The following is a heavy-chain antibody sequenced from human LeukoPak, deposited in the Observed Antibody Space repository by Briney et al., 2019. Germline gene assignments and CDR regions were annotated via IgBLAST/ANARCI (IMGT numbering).Heavy chain of an antibody. V-gene: IGHV3-21*01. CDR2: ISSSSSYI. CDR3: ARDRTIDY. J-gene: IGHJ4*02. CDR1: VFTFSSDS. Sequence: GGSLRLSCAPSVFTFSSDSMNWVREAPGEGLEWVSSISSSSSYIYYADSVKGRFTISRDNAKNSLYLQMNSLRAEDTAVYYCARDRTIDYWGQGTLVTFSS.